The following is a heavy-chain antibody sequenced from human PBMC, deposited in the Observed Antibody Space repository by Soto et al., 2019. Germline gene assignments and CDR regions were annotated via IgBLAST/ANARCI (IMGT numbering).Heavy chain of an antibody. Sequence: PSETLSLTCAVSGVSISSGNWWTWVRQSPQRGLEYIGEIFHDGTANYYPSFERRVAISVDTSKNQFSMKLSSVTAADTAVYYCARTLLYCSSTSCYNNWFDPWGHGTLVTVS. CDR3: ARTLLYCSSTSCYNNWFDP. J-gene: IGHJ5*02. D-gene: IGHD2-2*02. CDR1: GVSISSGNW. CDR2: IFHDGTA. V-gene: IGHV4-4*02.